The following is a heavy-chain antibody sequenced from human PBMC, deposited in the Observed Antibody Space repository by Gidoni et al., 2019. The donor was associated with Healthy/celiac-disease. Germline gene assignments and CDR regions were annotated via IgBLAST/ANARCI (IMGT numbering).Heavy chain of an antibody. J-gene: IGHJ4*02. Sequence: QLQLQESGPGLVKPSEPLSLRCTVPGGSISSRSYYWGWLRQPPGKGLEWIGSLYYSGSTYYNPSLKSRVTISVDTSKNQFSLKLSSVTAADTAVYYCARLRRDGYSDFDYWGQGTLVTVSS. CDR2: LYYSGST. CDR1: GGSISSRSYY. CDR3: ARLRRDGYSDFDY. D-gene: IGHD4-4*01. V-gene: IGHV4-39*01.